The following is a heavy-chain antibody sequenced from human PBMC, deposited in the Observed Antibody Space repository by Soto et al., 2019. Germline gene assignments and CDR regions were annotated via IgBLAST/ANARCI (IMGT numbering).Heavy chain of an antibody. CDR1: GGSFSGYY. V-gene: IGHV4-34*01. J-gene: IGHJ4*02. CDR2: INHSGST. D-gene: IGHD6-19*01. Sequence: QVQLQQWGAGLLKPSETLSLTCAVYGGSFSGYYWSWIRQPPGKGLEWIGEINHSGSTNYNPSLKSRVTISVDTSKNQFSLKLRSVTAADTAVYYCAIGGPGIAVAGLFDYWGQGTLVTVSS. CDR3: AIGGPGIAVAGLFDY.